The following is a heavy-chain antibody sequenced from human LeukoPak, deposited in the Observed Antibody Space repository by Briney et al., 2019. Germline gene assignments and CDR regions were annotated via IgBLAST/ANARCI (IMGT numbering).Heavy chain of an antibody. Sequence: GASVKVSCKASGYTFTSYAIHWVRQAPGQRLEWMGWINAGNGNTKYSQKFQVRVTITRDTSANTAYMELSSLRSEDTAVYYCARGRFIAVAGQDFDYWGQGTLVTVSS. J-gene: IGHJ4*02. D-gene: IGHD6-19*01. V-gene: IGHV1-3*01. CDR2: INAGNGNT. CDR3: ARGRFIAVAGQDFDY. CDR1: GYTFTSYA.